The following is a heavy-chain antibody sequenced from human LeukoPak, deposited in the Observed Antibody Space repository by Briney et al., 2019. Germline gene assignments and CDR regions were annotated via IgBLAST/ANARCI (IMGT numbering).Heavy chain of an antibody. CDR1: GYTFTGYY. CDR2: INPNSGGT. CDR3: ARGRVGAIQSHYYYYMDV. V-gene: IGHV1-2*02. D-gene: IGHD1-26*01. J-gene: IGHJ6*03. Sequence: GASVKVSCKASGYTFTGYYMHWVRQAPGQGLEWMGWINPNSGGTNYAQKFQGRVTMTRDTSISTAYMELSRLRSDDTAVYYCARGRVGAIQSHYYYYMDVWGKGTTVTVSS.